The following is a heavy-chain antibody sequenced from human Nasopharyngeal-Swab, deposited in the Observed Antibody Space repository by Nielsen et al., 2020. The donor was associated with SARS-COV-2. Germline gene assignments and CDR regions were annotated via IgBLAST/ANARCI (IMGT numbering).Heavy chain of an antibody. CDR2: IYSGGST. CDR1: GFTVSNNY. J-gene: IGHJ3*02. D-gene: IGHD3-10*01. V-gene: IGHV3-53*01. Sequence: GESLKISCAASGFTVSNNYMSWVRQAPGKGLEWVSVIYSGGSTYYADSVKGRFTISRDNSQNTLYLQMNSLRAEDTAVYYCARDAPIGGSGTSYNAHDAFDIWGQGTMVTVSS. CDR3: ARDAPIGGSGTSYNAHDAFDI.